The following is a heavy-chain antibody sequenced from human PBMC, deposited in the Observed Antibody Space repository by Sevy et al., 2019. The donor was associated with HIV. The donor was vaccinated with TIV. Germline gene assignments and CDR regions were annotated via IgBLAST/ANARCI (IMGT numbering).Heavy chain of an antibody. CDR3: ARGGRLRGEYVQH. V-gene: IGHV4-61*01. D-gene: IGHD3-16*01. CDR1: GGSVSSGSYY. CDR2: LYDSENI. Sequence: SETLSLTCTVSGGSVSSGSYYWNWIRQPPGKGLEWIGHLYDSENIKYNPYLKSRVTISVDTSKNQFSLKLTSVTAADMAVYYCARGGRLRGEYVQHWGQGTLVTVSS. J-gene: IGHJ1*01.